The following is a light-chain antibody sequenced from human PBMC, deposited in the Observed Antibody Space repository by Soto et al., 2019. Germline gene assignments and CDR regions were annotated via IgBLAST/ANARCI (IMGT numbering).Light chain of an antibody. J-gene: IGKJ1*01. Sequence: EIVLTQSPATLSLSPGERATLSCRASQSVSSYLDWYQQKPGQAPRLLIYDASNRATGTPARFSGSGSGTDFTLTISSLEPEDFAVYYCQQRTNWPPWTFGQGTKVEI. CDR2: DAS. CDR1: QSVSSY. CDR3: QQRTNWPPWT. V-gene: IGKV3-11*01.